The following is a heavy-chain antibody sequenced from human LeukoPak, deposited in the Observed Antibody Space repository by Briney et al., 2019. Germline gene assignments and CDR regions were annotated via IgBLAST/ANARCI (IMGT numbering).Heavy chain of an antibody. CDR2: ISGSGGST. Sequence: GGSLRLSCAASGFTFSSYAMSWVRQAPGKGLEWGSAISGSGGSTYYADSVKGRVTISRDNSKNTLYLQMTSLRAEDTAVYYCATTRYIVVVTAIPNWFDPWGQGTLVTVSS. D-gene: IGHD2-21*02. CDR3: ATTRYIVVVTAIPNWFDP. CDR1: GFTFSSYA. J-gene: IGHJ5*02. V-gene: IGHV3-23*01.